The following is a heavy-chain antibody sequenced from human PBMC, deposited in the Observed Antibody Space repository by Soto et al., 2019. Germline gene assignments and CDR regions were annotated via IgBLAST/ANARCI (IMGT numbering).Heavy chain of an antibody. D-gene: IGHD1-20*01. CDR1: GFTFSDYY. CDR2: ISSSSSYT. J-gene: IGHJ4*02. Sequence: QVQLVESGGGLVKPGGSLRLSCAASGFTFSDYYMSWIRQAPGKGLEWVSYISSSSSYTNYADSVKGRFTISRDNAKNSLYLQMNSLRAEDTAVYYCARGRYNWNDGPHFDYWGQGTLVTVSS. V-gene: IGHV3-11*06. CDR3: ARGRYNWNDGPHFDY.